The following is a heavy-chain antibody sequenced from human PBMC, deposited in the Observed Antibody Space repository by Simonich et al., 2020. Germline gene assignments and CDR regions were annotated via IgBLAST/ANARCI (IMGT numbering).Heavy chain of an antibody. J-gene: IGHJ3*02. D-gene: IGHD6-6*01. Sequence: QVQLVQSGAEVKKPGASVKVSCKASGYTFTGYYMHWVQQAPVQGLVWMGWINHNRGGTNDAQKFQGRVTMTRNTSISTAYRGLSRLRSDDTAVYYCARARLYSSSHAFDIWGQGTMVTVSS. V-gene: IGHV1-2*02. CDR1: GYTFTGYY. CDR2: INHNRGGT. CDR3: ARARLYSSSHAFDI.